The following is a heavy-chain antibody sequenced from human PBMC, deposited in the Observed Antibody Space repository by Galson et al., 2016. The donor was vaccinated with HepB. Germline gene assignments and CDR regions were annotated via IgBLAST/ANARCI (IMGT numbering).Heavy chain of an antibody. Sequence: SLRLSCAASGFTFNDYPMTWVRQAPGKGLEWVSSITSNSNYMYYIDSVKGRFTISRDNAKNSLYLQMNSPRAEDTAVYFCVRGGYYQSAYFDYWGQGTLVTVSS. CDR3: VRGGYYQSAYFDY. J-gene: IGHJ4*02. D-gene: IGHD3-3*01. V-gene: IGHV3-21*04. CDR2: ITSNSNYM. CDR1: GFTFNDYP.